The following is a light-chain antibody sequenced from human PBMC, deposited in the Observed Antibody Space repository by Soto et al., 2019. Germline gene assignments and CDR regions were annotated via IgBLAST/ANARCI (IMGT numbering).Light chain of an antibody. V-gene: IGKV3-20*01. CDR1: QSGSGNY. Sequence: EIVLTQSPGTLSLSPGDRATLSCWASQSGSGNYLAWYQQKPGQAPRLLIYGASSRATGIPDRFSGSGSETDFTLTISRLEPEDSAVYYCLQYGSSPRTFGQGTKVEIK. J-gene: IGKJ1*01. CDR3: LQYGSSPRT. CDR2: GAS.